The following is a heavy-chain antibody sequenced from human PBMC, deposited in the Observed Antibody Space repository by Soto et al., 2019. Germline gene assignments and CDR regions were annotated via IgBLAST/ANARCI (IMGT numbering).Heavy chain of an antibody. Sequence: QVQLQQWGAGLLKPSETLSLTCAVYGGSFSGYYWSWIRQPPGKGLEWIGEINHSGSTNYNPSLKSRVPISVDTPKNQFSLKPSSVTAADTAVYYCARGIEAGVVPAAAPKKSNWFDPWGQGTLVTVSS. D-gene: IGHD2-2*01. CDR2: INHSGST. CDR3: ARGIEAGVVPAAAPKKSNWFDP. J-gene: IGHJ5*02. CDR1: GGSFSGYY. V-gene: IGHV4-34*01.